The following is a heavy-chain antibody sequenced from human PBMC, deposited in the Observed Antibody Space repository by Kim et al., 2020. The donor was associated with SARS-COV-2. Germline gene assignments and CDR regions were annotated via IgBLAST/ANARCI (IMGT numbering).Heavy chain of an antibody. J-gene: IGHJ6*01. D-gene: IGHD2-2*01. CDR1: GGSFSGYH. V-gene: IGHV4-34*01. CDR2: INHSGGA. Sequence: SETLSLTCAVYGGSFSGYHWSWIRQPPGKGLEWIAEINHSGGANYNPSSMNRVTTTLDTSTNRFSLKQKSVTAADTAAYYCARGHSVVIPSPILCLGHY. CDR3: ARGHSVVIPSPILCLGHY.